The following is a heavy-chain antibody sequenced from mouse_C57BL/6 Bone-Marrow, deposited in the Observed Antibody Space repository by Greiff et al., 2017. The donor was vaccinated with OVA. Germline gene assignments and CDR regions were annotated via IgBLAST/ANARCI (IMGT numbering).Heavy chain of an antibody. D-gene: IGHD1-2*01. CDR1: GFTFSNYW. CDR3: TGPNYYGKKDYAMDY. Sequence: EVMLVESGGGLVQPGGSMKLSCVASGFTFSNYWMNWVRQSPEKGLEWVAQIRLKSDNYATHYAESVKGRFTISRDDSKSSVYLQMNNLRAEDTGIYYGTGPNYYGKKDYAMDYWGQGTSVTVSS. CDR2: IRLKSDNYAT. V-gene: IGHV6-3*01. J-gene: IGHJ4*01.